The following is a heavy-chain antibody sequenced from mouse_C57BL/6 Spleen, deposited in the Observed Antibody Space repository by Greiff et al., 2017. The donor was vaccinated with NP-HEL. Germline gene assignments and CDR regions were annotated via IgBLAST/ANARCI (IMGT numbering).Heavy chain of an antibody. Sequence: QVQLQQSGAELVKPGASVKLSCKASGYTFTSYWMHWVKQRPGQGLEWIGMIHPNSGSTNYNEKFKSKATLTVDKSSSTAYMQLSSLTSEDSAVYYCARSGYYGSSYWYVDVWGTGTTVTVSS. V-gene: IGHV1-64*01. D-gene: IGHD1-1*01. CDR2: IHPNSGST. CDR3: ARSGYYGSSYWYVDV. CDR1: GYTFTSYW. J-gene: IGHJ1*03.